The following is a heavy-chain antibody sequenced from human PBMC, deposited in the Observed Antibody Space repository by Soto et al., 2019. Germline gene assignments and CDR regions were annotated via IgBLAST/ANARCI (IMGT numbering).Heavy chain of an antibody. CDR3: ARSRTYSSSWYYYYYMDV. J-gene: IGHJ6*03. V-gene: IGHV1-8*01. CDR1: GYTFTSYD. Sequence: ASVKVSCKASGYTFTSYDINWVRQATGQGLEWMGWMNPNSGNTGYAQKFQGRVTMTRNTSISTAYMELSSLRSEDTAVYYCARSRTYSSSWYYYYYMDVWGKGNGHRLL. CDR2: MNPNSGNT. D-gene: IGHD6-13*01.